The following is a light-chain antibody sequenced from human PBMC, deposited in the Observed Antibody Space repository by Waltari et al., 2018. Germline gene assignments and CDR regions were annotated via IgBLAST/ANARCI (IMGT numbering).Light chain of an antibody. J-gene: IGKJ1*01. CDR1: QSLVYSDGNTY. V-gene: IGKV2-30*01. CDR2: KVS. Sequence: DVVMSQSPLSLPVTLGQPASISCRSSQSLVYSDGNTYLGWFQQRPGQSPRRLISKVSNRDSGVPDRFSGSGSGTNFTLKISKMEAEDVGVYYCMQGTYWPGTFGQGTKVEIK. CDR3: MQGTYWPGT.